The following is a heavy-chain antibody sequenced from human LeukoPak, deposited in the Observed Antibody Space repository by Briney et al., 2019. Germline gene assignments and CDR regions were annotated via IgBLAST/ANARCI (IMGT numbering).Heavy chain of an antibody. Sequence: PGGSLTLSCAASGIPFSRSGMHWVRPAPGKGLEWVAFIQNHGNDKNYSDSVKGRFTVSRDSSENTVYLQMNTLRLEDTAVYYCAREGGVKVAAMFDDWGQRTLVTASA. V-gene: IGHV3-30*02. CDR2: IQNHGNDK. CDR3: AREGGVKVAAMFDD. D-gene: IGHD2-2*01. J-gene: IGHJ4*02. CDR1: GIPFSRSG.